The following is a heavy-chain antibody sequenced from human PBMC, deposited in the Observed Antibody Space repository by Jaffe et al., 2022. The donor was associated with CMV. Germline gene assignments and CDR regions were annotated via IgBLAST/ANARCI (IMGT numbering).Heavy chain of an antibody. CDR2: IKQDGSDK. D-gene: IGHD2-2*01. CDR3: AREVSEYAFDP. V-gene: IGHV3-7*01. J-gene: IGHJ5*02. CDR1: GFTFSAYW. Sequence: EVQLVESGGGLVQPGGSLRLSCAASGFTFSAYWMSWVRQAPGKGLEWVANIKQDGSDKYYVDSVKGRFTISKDNTKNSLYLQMNSLRAEDTAVYYCAREVSEYAFDPWGQGTLVTVSS.